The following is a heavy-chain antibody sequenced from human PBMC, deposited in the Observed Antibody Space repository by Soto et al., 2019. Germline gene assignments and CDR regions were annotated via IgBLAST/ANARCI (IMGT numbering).Heavy chain of an antibody. CDR2: ISGTYGRA. D-gene: IGHD2-2*01. V-gene: IGHV3-23*01. Sequence: GGSLRLSCAASGFTFNNYAMIWVRQAPGKGLEWVSVISGTYGRADYADSVKGRFTISGDSSKNTVYLQMNSLRAEDTAIYYCAKDRYCNSSTCASFDHWGQGTLVTVSS. CDR3: AKDRYCNSSTCASFDH. J-gene: IGHJ4*02. CDR1: GFTFNNYA.